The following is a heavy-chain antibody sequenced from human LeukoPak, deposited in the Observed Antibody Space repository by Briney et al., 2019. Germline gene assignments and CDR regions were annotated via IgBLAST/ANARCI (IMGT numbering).Heavy chain of an antibody. CDR3: ARERDGGFFDS. CDR1: GLTFRSYW. J-gene: IGHJ4*02. D-gene: IGHD5-24*01. V-gene: IGHV3-7*01. Sequence: PGGSLRLSCAVSGLTFRSYWMSWVRQAPGKGLEWVANINQEGSETYFGDSVKGRFTISRDTAKNSLHLQMNTLRTADTAMYDCARERDGGFFDSWGQGTLVTVSS. CDR2: INQEGSET.